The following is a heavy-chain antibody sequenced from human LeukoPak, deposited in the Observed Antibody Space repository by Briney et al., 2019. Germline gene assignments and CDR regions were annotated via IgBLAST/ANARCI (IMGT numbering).Heavy chain of an antibody. CDR2: ISYDGSNK. J-gene: IGHJ4*02. D-gene: IGHD4/OR15-4a*01. CDR1: GFTFSSYA. Sequence: PGRSLRLSCAASGFTFSSYAMHWVRQAPGKGLEWVAVISYDGSNKYYADSVKGRFTISRDNSKNTQYLQMNSLRTEDTAVYYCAKGVARFGYGAPLDYWGQGTLVTVSS. CDR3: AKGVARFGYGAPLDY. V-gene: IGHV3-30*04.